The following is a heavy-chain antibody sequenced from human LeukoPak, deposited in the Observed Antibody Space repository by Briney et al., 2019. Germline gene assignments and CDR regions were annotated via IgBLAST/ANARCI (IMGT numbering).Heavy chain of an antibody. J-gene: IGHJ4*02. CDR3: ARGAPAFMYPPDY. Sequence: GGSLRLSCAASGFTFSSYSMNWVRQAPGKGLEWVSSISSSSSYIYYADSVKGRFTISRDNAKNSLYLQMNSLRAEDTAVYYRARGAPAFMYPPDYWGQGTLVTVSS. V-gene: IGHV3-21*01. CDR1: GFTFSSYS. D-gene: IGHD2-2*01. CDR2: ISSSSSYI.